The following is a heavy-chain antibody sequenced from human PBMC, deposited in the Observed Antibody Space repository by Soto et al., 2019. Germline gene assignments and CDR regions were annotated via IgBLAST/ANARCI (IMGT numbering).Heavy chain of an antibody. D-gene: IGHD2-15*01. V-gene: IGHV3-30*18. CDR3: AKDHLKFVVVVGYYYYGMDV. CDR1: GFTFSSYG. Sequence: GGSLRLSCAASGFTFSSYGMHWVRQAPGKGLEWVAVISYDGSNKYYADSVKGRFTISRDNSKNTLYLQMNSLRAEDTAVYYCAKDHLKFVVVVGYYYYGMDVWRQGTTVTVSS. CDR2: ISYDGSNK. J-gene: IGHJ6*02.